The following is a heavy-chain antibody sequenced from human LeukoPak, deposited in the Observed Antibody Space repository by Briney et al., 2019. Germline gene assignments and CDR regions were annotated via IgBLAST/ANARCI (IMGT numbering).Heavy chain of an antibody. CDR2: IYYSGST. D-gene: IGHD2/OR15-2a*01. J-gene: IGHJ4*02. CDR1: GGSISSYY. V-gene: IGHV4-59*01. CDR3: ARGGILAKVFDY. Sequence: SETLSLTCTVSGGSISSYYWSWIRQPPGKGLEWIGYIYYSGSTNYNPSLKSRVTISVDTSKNQFSLKLSSVTAADTAVYYCARGGILAKVFDYWGQGTLVTVS.